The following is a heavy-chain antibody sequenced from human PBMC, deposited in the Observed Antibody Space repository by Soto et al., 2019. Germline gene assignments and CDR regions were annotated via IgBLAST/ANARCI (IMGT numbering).Heavy chain of an antibody. J-gene: IGHJ4*02. CDR2: IYHSGST. V-gene: IGHV4-38-2*01. CDR3: ASYGDYVAHVDY. D-gene: IGHD4-17*01. CDR1: GYSISSGYY. Sequence: SETLSLTCAVSGYSISSGYYWGWIRQPPGKGLEWIGSIYHSGSTYYNPSLKSRVTISVDTSKNQFSLKLSSVTAADTAVYYCASYGDYVAHVDYWGQGTLVTVSS.